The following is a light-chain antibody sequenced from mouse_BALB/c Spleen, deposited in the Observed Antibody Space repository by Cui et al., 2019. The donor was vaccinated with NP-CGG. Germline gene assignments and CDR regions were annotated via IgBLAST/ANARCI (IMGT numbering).Light chain of an antibody. V-gene: IGLV1*01. CDR3: ALWYSNHWV. Sequence: AVLTPASALTTSPGETVTLTCRSSTGAVTTSNYANWVQEKPDHLFTGLIGGTNNRAPGVPARFSGSLIGDKAALTITGAQTEDEAIYFCALWYSNHWVFRGGTKLTVL. CDR2: GTN. CDR1: TGAVTTSNY. J-gene: IGLJ1*01.